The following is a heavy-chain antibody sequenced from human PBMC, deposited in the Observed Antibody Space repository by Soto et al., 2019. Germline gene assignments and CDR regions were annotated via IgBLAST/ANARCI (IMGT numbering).Heavy chain of an antibody. V-gene: IGHV3-30*03. J-gene: IGHJ5*02. D-gene: IGHD6-6*01. CDR2: LSYDGIAQ. CDR1: EFTLSRQD. Sequence: QEQLVESGGDVVQPGGSLRLSCAASEFTLSRQDMHWVRQAPGKGLEWVAVLSYDGIAQYYADSVKGLFTISRDNCKNTLYLQMNSLRVEATALYYCVQGGWYGSSSPSDRLGQGALVTVSS. CDR3: VQGGWYGSSSPSDR.